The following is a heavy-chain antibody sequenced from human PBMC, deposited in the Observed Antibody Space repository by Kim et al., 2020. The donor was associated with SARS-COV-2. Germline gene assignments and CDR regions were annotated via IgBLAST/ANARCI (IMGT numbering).Heavy chain of an antibody. CDR3: AKDHESSGWPTFDY. V-gene: IGHV3-74*01. D-gene: IGHD3-22*01. J-gene: IGHJ4*02. Sequence: ADAVKGRFTVSRDKARNKLYLQMDRLRAEDTALYYCAKDHESSGWPTFDYWGQGTQVTVSS.